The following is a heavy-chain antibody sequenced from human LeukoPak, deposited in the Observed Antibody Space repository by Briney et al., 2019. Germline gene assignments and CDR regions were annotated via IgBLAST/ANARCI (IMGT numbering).Heavy chain of an antibody. CDR3: ARETGSSGYYFAY. V-gene: IGHV4-30-4*08. Sequence: PSQTLSLTCTVSGGSISSGDYYWSWIRQPPGKGLEWIGYIYYSGSTYYNPSLKSRVTISVDTSKNQFSLKLSSVTAADTAVYYCARETGSSGYYFAYWGQGTLVTVSS. J-gene: IGHJ4*02. D-gene: IGHD3-22*01. CDR2: IYYSGST. CDR1: GGSISSGDYY.